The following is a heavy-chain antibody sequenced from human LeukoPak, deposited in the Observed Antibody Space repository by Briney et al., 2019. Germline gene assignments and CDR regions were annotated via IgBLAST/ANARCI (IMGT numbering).Heavy chain of an antibody. CDR1: GFTFSSYS. CDR2: ISSSSSYI. CDR3: ARGGSGNYYTPFDY. J-gene: IGHJ4*02. V-gene: IGHV3-21*01. D-gene: IGHD3-10*01. Sequence: GGSLRLSCAASGFTFSSYSMNWVRQAPGKGLEWVSSISSSSSYIYYADSVKGRFTISRDNAKNSLYLQMNSLRAEDTAVYYCARGGSGNYYTPFDYWGQGTLVTVSS.